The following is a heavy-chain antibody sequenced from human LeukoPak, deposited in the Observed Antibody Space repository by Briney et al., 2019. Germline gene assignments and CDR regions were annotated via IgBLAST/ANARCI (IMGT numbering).Heavy chain of an antibody. Sequence: GGSLRLSCATSGFTFSSYGMSWVRQAPGKGLEWVSAISGGAGSTYYAVSVKGRFTVSRDNSKNTVYLQMNSLRAEDTAVYYCAKGGLTYYYDSSGYYYVTDAFDIWGQGTMVTVSS. D-gene: IGHD3-22*01. V-gene: IGHV3-23*01. CDR2: ISGGAGST. CDR3: AKGGLTYYYDSSGYYYVTDAFDI. J-gene: IGHJ3*02. CDR1: GFTFSSYG.